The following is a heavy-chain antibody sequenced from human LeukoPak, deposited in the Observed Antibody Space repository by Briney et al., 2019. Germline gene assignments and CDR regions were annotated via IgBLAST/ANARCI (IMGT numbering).Heavy chain of an antibody. CDR1: GFTFTTYW. CDR3: ARASTTVPNLLDN. Sequence: PGRTLRLSCVASGFTFTTYWIHSVRQAPEKGLLWVSRLSGDGSSTKYADSLKGRFTISRDNAKNTLYLQMNSLRAEDTAVYFCARASTTVPNLLDNWGQGTLVTLSS. D-gene: IGHD4-17*01. V-gene: IGHV3-74*03. J-gene: IGHJ4*02. CDR2: LSGDGSST.